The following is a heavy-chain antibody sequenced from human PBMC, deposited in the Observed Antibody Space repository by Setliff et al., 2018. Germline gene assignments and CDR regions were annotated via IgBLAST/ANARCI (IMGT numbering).Heavy chain of an antibody. Sequence: NPSETLSLTCTVSGASITTGSYSWSWIRQSAGKGLEWVGRISGSGSATYNPSLKSRVSIFIDASNNQVSLDLSSVTAADSAVYYCARDITREPYTGGFYHFDPWGQGALVTVPQ. D-gene: IGHD3-16*01. V-gene: IGHV4-61*02. CDR1: GASITTGSYS. CDR2: ISGSGSA. CDR3: ARDITREPYTGGFYHFDP. J-gene: IGHJ5*02.